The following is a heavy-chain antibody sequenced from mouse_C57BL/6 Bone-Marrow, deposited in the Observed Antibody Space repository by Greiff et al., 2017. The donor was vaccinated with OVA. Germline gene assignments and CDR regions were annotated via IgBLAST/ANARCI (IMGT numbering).Heavy chain of an antibody. Sequence: DVQLVESGGGLVKPGGSLKLSCAASGFTFSSYAMSWVRQTPEKRLEWVATISDGGSYTYYPDNVKGRVTITRDNAKNNLYLQMSHLKSEDTAMYYCARDWYFDVWGTGTTVTVSS. J-gene: IGHJ1*03. CDR1: GFTFSSYA. CDR2: ISDGGSYT. CDR3: ARDWYFDV. V-gene: IGHV5-4*01.